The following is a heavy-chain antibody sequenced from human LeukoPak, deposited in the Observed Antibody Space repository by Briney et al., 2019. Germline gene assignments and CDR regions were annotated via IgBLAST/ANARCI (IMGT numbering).Heavy chain of an antibody. CDR3: AKNRPAVRGDDRP. Sequence: ASVKVSCKASGYTFTTYAMHWVRQAPGQRLEWMGWINAGNGNTKYSQKFQGRVTITRDTSASTAYMELSSLRSEDTTVYYCAKNRPAVRGDDRPWGQGSLVTVSS. CDR1: GYTFTTYA. V-gene: IGHV1-3*01. J-gene: IGHJ4*02. D-gene: IGHD3-10*01. CDR2: INAGNGNT.